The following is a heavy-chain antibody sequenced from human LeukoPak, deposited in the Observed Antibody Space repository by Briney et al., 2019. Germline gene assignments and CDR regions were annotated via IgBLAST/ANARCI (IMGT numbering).Heavy chain of an antibody. D-gene: IGHD3-10*01. CDR2: IIPIFGTA. V-gene: IGHV1-69*05. J-gene: IGHJ6*03. Sequence: GSSVKVSCKASGGTFSSYAISWVRQAPGQGLEWMGRIIPIFGTANYAQKFQGRVTITTDESTSAAYMELSSLRSEDTTVYYCARELYGSGYYMDVWGKGTTATVSS. CDR3: ARELYGSGYYMDV. CDR1: GGTFSSYA.